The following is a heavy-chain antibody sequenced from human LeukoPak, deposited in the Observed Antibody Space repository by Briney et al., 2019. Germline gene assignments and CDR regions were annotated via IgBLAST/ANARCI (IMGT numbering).Heavy chain of an antibody. J-gene: IGHJ4*02. V-gene: IGHV4-59*01. D-gene: IGHD6-13*01. Sequence: PSETLSLTCTVSGGSISSYYWSWIRQPPGKGLEWIGYIYYSGSTNYNPFLKSRVTISVDTSKNQFSLKLSSVTAADTALYYCARSRGYFDYWGQGTLVTVSS. CDR3: ARSRGYFDY. CDR2: IYYSGST. CDR1: GGSISSYY.